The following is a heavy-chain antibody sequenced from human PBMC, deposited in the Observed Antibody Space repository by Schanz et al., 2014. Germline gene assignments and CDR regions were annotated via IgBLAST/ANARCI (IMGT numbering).Heavy chain of an antibody. J-gene: IGHJ6*02. Sequence: VQLVESGGGLVQPGGSLRLSCGASGFTFSSNAMCWIRQPPGKGLEWIGSSHYSGTTYSNPSLKSRVTISVDTSRNYFSRSLSSGTAADTSVYYCARSKKDHYAFGTYRGNYYAVDVWGQGTTVTVSS. D-gene: IGHD3-10*01. CDR3: ARSKKDHYAFGTYRGNYYAVDV. CDR2: SHYSGTT. CDR1: GFTFSSNA. V-gene: IGHV4-39*02.